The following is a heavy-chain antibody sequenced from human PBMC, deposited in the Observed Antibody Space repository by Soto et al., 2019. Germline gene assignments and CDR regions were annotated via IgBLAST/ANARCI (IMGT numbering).Heavy chain of an antibody. J-gene: IGHJ6*02. V-gene: IGHV3-21*01. CDR1: GFTFSSYS. CDR2: ISSSSSYI. CDR3: AREFPRYSDFCSGSTSNPFRFDYYYGLDV. Sequence: GGSLRLSCAASGFTFSSYSMNWVRQAPGKGLEWVSSISSSSSYIYYADSVKGRFTISRDNAKNSLYLQMNSLRAEDTAVYYCAREFPRYSDFCSGSTSNPFRFDYYYGLDVWGQGTTVTVSS. D-gene: IGHD3-3*01.